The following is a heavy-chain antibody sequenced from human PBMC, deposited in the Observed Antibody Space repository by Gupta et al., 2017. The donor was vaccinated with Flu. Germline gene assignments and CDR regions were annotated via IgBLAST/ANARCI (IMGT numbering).Heavy chain of an antibody. V-gene: IGHV4-59*01. J-gene: IGHJ5*02. CDR2: IYYSGST. CDR3: ARELSWFDP. Sequence: QVQLQESGPGLVMPSETRSLTCTGSGGSISCYYWSWIRQPPGKGLEWIGYIYYSGSTNYNPSLKSRVTISVDTSKNQFSLKLSSVTAADTAVYYCARELSWFDPWGQGTLVTVSS. CDR1: GGSISCYY.